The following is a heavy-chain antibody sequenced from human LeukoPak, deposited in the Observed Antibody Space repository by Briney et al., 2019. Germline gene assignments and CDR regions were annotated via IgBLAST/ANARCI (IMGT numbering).Heavy chain of an antibody. D-gene: IGHD5-18*01. CDR1: GGSFSGYY. J-gene: IGHJ4*02. CDR2: INHSGST. Sequence: SETLSLTCAVYGGSFSGYYWSWIRQPPGKGLEWIGEINHSGSTNYNPSLKSRVTISVDTSKNQFSLKLSSVTAADTAVYYCARAPGYSYGYRLGYWGQETLVTVSS. V-gene: IGHV4-34*01. CDR3: ARAPGYSYGYRLGY.